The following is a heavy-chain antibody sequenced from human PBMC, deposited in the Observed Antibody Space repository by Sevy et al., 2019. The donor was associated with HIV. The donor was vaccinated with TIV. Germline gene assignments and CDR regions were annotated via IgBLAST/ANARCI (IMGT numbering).Heavy chain of an antibody. CDR2: IKQDGSEK. CDR1: GFTFSSFF. V-gene: IGHV3-7*01. Sequence: GESLKISCAASGFTFSSFFMSWVCQAPGKGLEWVANIKQDGSEKYYVDSVKGRFTISRDNARNSVYLQMNSLRAEDTGVYYCARDLTAPYYYYGMDVWGQGTMVTVSS. D-gene: IGHD1-20*01. CDR3: ARDLTAPYYYYGMDV. J-gene: IGHJ6*02.